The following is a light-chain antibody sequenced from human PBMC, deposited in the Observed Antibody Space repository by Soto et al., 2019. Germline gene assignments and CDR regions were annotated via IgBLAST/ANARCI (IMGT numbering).Light chain of an antibody. J-gene: IGKJ4*01. CDR3: QDRSNWPLFT. V-gene: IGKV3-11*01. CDR2: DAF. Sequence: ENVLTQFPVTLSLSPGERATLSCRASQNAHTSLAWYRQKPGQAPRLLIYDAFKRAAGIPARFSGSGSGTDFTLTISSLEPEDSGIYYCQDRSNWPLFTFGGGTKV. CDR1: QNAHTS.